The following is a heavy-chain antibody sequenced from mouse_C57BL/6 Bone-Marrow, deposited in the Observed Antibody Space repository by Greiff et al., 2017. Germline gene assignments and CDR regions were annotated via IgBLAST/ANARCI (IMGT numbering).Heavy chain of an antibody. J-gene: IGHJ3*01. CDR3: ARRGFSWFAY. CDR1: GFTFSSYG. V-gene: IGHV5-6*02. CDR2: ISSGGSYT. Sequence: EVKLMESGGDLVKPGGSLKLSCAASGFTFSSYGMSWVCQTPDKRLEWVATISSGGSYTYYPDSVKGRFTISRDNAKNTLYLQMSSLKSEDTAMYYCARRGFSWFAYWGQGTLVTVSA.